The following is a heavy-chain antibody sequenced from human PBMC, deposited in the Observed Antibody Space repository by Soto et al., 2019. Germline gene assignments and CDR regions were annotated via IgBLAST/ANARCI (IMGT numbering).Heavy chain of an antibody. J-gene: IGHJ4*02. CDR1: GCSINGSSL. D-gene: IGHD2-15*01. V-gene: IGHV4-4*02. CDR2: IFHSGST. CDR3: AGEAWGGGRCYTF. Sequence: PSETLSLTCAVSGCSINGSSLWTLVRQPPGKGLEWIGDIFHSGSTTYNSSLKGRVTISVDKSKSHFSLNLSSLTAADTAVYYCAGEAWGGGRCYTFWGRGTLVTVSS.